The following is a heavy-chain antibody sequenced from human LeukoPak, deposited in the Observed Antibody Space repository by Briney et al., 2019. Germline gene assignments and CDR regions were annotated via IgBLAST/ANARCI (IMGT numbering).Heavy chain of an antibody. CDR1: GFTFSSYG. D-gene: IGHD5-18*01. Sequence: GGSLRLSCAASGFTFSSYGMHWVRQAPGKGLEWVAFIRYDGSNKYYADSVKGRFTISRDNSKSTLYLQMNSLRAEDTAMYYCAKDHYGYSYGSSWYFDYWGQGTLVTVSS. V-gene: IGHV3-30*02. J-gene: IGHJ4*02. CDR2: IRYDGSNK. CDR3: AKDHYGYSYGSSWYFDY.